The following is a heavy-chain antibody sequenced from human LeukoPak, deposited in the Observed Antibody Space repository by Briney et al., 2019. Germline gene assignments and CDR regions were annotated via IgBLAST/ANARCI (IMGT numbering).Heavy chain of an antibody. CDR3: ARKDRLGYRYGQGPFDF. CDR1: GFTFSSYS. V-gene: IGHV3-21*01. Sequence: GGALILAFSASGFTFSSYSSNSVPQAPGKGLEWVSSIRRSGSYIYYADSVQGRFTTSRDTAKNSLYLQMNSLRAEDTAVYYCARKDRLGYRYGQGPFDFWGQGTLVTVSS. D-gene: IGHD5-18*01. J-gene: IGHJ4*02. CDR2: IRRSGSYI.